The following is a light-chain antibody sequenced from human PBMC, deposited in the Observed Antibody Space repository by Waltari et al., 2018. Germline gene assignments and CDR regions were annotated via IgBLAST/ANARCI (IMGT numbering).Light chain of an antibody. CDR2: RND. V-gene: IGLV1-47*01. Sequence: QSVLTQPPSASGTPGQTVTISCSASSSNIGPNYVYWYQQLPGTAPNFLIYRNDQRAAGVPDRIPGSKSCTSASLAISGLRSEDEAEYYCATWDDSLSGPSGVFGGGTKLTVL. CDR3: ATWDDSLSGPSGV. J-gene: IGLJ2*01. CDR1: SSNIGPNY.